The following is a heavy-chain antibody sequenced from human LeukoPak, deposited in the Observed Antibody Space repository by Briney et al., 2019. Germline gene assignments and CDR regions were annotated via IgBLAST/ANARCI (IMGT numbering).Heavy chain of an antibody. V-gene: IGHV4-59*01. J-gene: IGHJ4*02. D-gene: IGHD3-16*02. CDR1: GGSISSYY. Sequence: SETLSLTCNVSGGSISSYYWSWIRQPPGKGLEWIGYIYYSGSTNYNPSLKSRVTMSVDTSKNQFSLKLSSVTAADTAVYYCARARLGELSPWDYWGQGTLVTVSS. CDR3: ARARLGELSPWDY. CDR2: IYYSGST.